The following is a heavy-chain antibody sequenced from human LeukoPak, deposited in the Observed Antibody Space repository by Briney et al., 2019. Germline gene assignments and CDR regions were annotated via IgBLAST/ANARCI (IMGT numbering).Heavy chain of an antibody. J-gene: IGHJ4*02. Sequence: GGSLRLSCAASGFTVSSNYMSWVRQAPGKGLEWVAVISYDGSNKYYADSVKGRFTISRDNSKNTLYLQMNSLRAEDTAVYYCAKKGEYDSSGYFLYWGQGTLVTVSS. CDR2: ISYDGSNK. D-gene: IGHD3-22*01. CDR3: AKKGEYDSSGYFLY. CDR1: GFTVSSNY. V-gene: IGHV3-30*18.